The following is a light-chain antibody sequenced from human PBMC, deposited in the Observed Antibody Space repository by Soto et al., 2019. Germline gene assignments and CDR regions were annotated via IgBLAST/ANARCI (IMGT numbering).Light chain of an antibody. Sequence: EIVLTQSPATLSLSPGERATLSCRASQSVDSYLAWYQHRPGQAPRLLIYDASNRATGISARFSGTGFGTDFTLTISSLEPEDFAVYYCQVRSSWPLTLGGGTKVEIK. CDR3: QVRSSWPLT. V-gene: IGKV3-11*01. J-gene: IGKJ4*01. CDR1: QSVDSY. CDR2: DAS.